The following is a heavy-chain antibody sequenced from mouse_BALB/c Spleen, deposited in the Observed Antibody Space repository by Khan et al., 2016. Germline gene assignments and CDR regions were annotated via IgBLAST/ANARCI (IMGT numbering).Heavy chain of an antibody. CDR1: GFNIKDYY. V-gene: IGHV14-1*02. CDR3: ARSPYFFAC. J-gene: IGHJ2*01. CDR2: MDPENGNS. Sequence: VQLQQSGAELVRPGALVKLTCKASGFNIKDYYMHWVTQRPEQGLEWIGWMDPENGNSINDTKFQGTASITADTSSNTAYLQVNSLTSEDNDVYYSARSPYFFACWGQGTTLTVSS.